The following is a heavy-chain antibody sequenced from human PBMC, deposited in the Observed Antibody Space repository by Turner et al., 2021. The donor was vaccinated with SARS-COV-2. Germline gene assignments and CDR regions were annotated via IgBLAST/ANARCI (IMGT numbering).Heavy chain of an antibody. CDR3: AKDRWYNWNYFDY. CDR2: RNSGII. J-gene: IGHJ4*02. CDR1: GFTFDDYA. V-gene: IGHV3-9*01. Sequence: DVKLVETGGGLVQPGSSLGRSSAASGFTFDDYAMQWVRQAPVKGLEWVSGRNSGIIGYVDSVKGRLTISRENAMNSIYLEMNSLRADETVLYYCAKDRWYNWNYFDYWGQGTLVTVSS. D-gene: IGHD1-20*01.